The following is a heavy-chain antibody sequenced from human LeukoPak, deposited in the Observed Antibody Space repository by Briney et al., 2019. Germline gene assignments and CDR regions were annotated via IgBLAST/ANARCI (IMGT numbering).Heavy chain of an antibody. CDR1: GFTFSDYY. Sequence: GGSLRLSCAASGFTFSDYYMSWIRQAPGKGLEWVSYISSSGSTIYYADSVKGRFTISRDNAKNSLYLQINSLRAEDTAVYYCARDPQRSYGPPYYMDVWGKGTTVTVSS. J-gene: IGHJ6*03. V-gene: IGHV3-11*04. CDR2: ISSSGSTI. D-gene: IGHD3-10*01. CDR3: ARDPQRSYGPPYYMDV.